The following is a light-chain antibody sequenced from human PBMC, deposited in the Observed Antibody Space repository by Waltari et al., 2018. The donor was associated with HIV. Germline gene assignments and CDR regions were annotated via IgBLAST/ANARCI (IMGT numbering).Light chain of an antibody. Sequence: QSALTQPASVSGSPGQSITISCTGTSSDVGGYHYVSWYQQPPGKAPKLMIYEVSNRPSGVSNRFSGSKSGNTASLTISGLQAEDEADYYCSSYTSSGTRVFGGGTKLTVL. CDR3: SSYTSSGTRV. CDR2: EVS. V-gene: IGLV2-14*01. CDR1: SSDVGGYHY. J-gene: IGLJ2*01.